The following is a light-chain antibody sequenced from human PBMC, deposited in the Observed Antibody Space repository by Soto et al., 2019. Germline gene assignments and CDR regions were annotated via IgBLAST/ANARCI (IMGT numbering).Light chain of an antibody. Sequence: QKPGKAPNLLIYDASNLESGVPSTFSGTGFGTHFTLTITSLRPEDIATYYCQQYDRLPYTFGQGTKLEIK. CDR2: DAS. J-gene: IGKJ2*01. V-gene: IGKV1-33*01. CDR3: QQYDRLPYT.